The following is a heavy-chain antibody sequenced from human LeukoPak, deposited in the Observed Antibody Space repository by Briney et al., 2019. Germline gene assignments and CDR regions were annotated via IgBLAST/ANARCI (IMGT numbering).Heavy chain of an antibody. CDR2: INHSGST. CDR1: GGSISSYY. J-gene: IGHJ4*02. V-gene: IGHV4-34*01. CDR3: ARVGVIYSYDNEFDS. D-gene: IGHD3-22*01. Sequence: SETLSLTCTVSGGSISSYYWSWIRQPPGKGLEWIGEINHSGSTSYKSSLKSRVTISIDTSKNQFSLKLSSVTAADTAVYYCARVGVIYSYDNEFDSWGQGTLVTVSS.